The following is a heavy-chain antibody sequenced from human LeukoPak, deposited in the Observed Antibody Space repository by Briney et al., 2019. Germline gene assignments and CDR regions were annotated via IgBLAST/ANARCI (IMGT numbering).Heavy chain of an antibody. CDR3: ARDQYDTWSRRGNFDS. V-gene: IGHV3-7*03. Sequence: PGGSLRLSCVASGFTFGKYWMSWVRQAPGKGLEWVANIKLDGREKSYVDSVKGRFTISRDNTKNSLYLQMNSLRAEDTAVFYCARDQYDTWSRRGNFDSWGQGTLVIVSS. CDR1: GFTFGKYW. D-gene: IGHD3-9*01. J-gene: IGHJ4*02. CDR2: IKLDGREK.